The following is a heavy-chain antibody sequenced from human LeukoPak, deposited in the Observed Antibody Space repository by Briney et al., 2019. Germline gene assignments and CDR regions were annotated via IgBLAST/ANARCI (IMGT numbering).Heavy chain of an antibody. Sequence: PGGSLRLSSAASGFTFSSYGMNWGRQAPGKGLEGVSSIRSSSSFIYYAQSVKGRVTISRDNAKNSVYMQMNRLRAEDTAVYYCAGDYGDPHYYYYGMDVWGQGTTVTVSS. J-gene: IGHJ6*02. D-gene: IGHD4-17*01. CDR2: IRSSSSFI. CDR1: GFTFSSYG. CDR3: AGDYGDPHYYYYGMDV. V-gene: IGHV3-21*01.